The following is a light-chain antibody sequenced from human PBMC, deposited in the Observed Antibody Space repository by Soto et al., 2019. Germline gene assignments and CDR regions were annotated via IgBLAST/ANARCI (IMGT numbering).Light chain of an antibody. CDR3: QQYTNTNNPWM. J-gene: IGKJ1*01. Sequence: DIQMTQSPSSLSASVGNRVTITCEASQDIATYLNWYQQKPGKAPNLLIYDASNLETGVPSRFSGGGSGTHFTFTISNLQPEDIATYYCQQYTNTNNPWMFGQGTKVDIK. CDR1: QDIATY. V-gene: IGKV1-33*01. CDR2: DAS.